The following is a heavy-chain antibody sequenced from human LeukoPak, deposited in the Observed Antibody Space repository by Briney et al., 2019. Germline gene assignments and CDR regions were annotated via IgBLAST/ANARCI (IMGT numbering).Heavy chain of an antibody. CDR3: ARDRRSYLFHDFDY. CDR1: GYTFTSYA. J-gene: IGHJ4*02. V-gene: IGHV7-4-1*02. D-gene: IGHD1-26*01. CDR2: INTNTGNP. Sequence: ASVKVSCKASGYTFTSYAMNWVRQAPGQGLEWMGWINTNTGNPTYAQGFTGRFVFSLDTSVSTAYLQISSLKAEDMAVYYCARDRRSYLFHDFDYWGQGTLVTVSS.